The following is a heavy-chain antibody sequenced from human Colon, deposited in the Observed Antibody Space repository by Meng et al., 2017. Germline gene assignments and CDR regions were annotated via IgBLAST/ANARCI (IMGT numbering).Heavy chain of an antibody. CDR3: ARLQRYCSGGSCYFKGPFDY. CDR1: GGSSSGYY. Sequence: SETLSLTCAVYGGSSSGYYWSWIRQPPGKGLEWLGEINHSGSTNYNPSLKSRVTISVDTSKNQFSLKLSSVTAADTAVYYCARLQRYCSGGSCYFKGPFDYWGQGTLVTVSS. V-gene: IGHV4-34*01. CDR2: INHSGST. D-gene: IGHD2-15*01. J-gene: IGHJ4*02.